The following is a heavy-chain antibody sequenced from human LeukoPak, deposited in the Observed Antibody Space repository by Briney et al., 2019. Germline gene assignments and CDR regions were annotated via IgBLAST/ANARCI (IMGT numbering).Heavy chain of an antibody. Sequence: SETLSLTCAVSGYSISSGYYWGWIRQPPGKGLEWIGSIYHSGSTYNNPSLKSRVTISVDKSKNQFSLKLSSVTAADTAVFYCAKWGTTAFDYWGQGILVTVSS. V-gene: IGHV4-38-2*01. J-gene: IGHJ4*02. CDR2: IYHSGST. D-gene: IGHD4-17*01. CDR3: AKWGTTAFDY. CDR1: GYSISSGYY.